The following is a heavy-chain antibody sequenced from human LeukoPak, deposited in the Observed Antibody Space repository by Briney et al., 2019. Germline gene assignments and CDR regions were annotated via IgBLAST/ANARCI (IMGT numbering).Heavy chain of an antibody. V-gene: IGHV5-51*01. J-gene: IGHJ4*02. D-gene: IGHD2-2*01. CDR1: GYSFSSYW. CDR3: AKIDRQYCSRSSCYALDY. CDR2: IYPGDSDT. Sequence: GESLKISCQCSGYSFSSYWIGWVRQLPGKGLGWMGIIYPGDSDTRYSPSFQGQVTISVDKSISTAYLQWSSLKASDTAIYYCAKIDRQYCSRSSCYALDYWGQGTQVTVSS.